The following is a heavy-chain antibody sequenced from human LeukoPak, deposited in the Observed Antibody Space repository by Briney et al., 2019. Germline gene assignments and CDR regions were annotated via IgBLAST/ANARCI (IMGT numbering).Heavy chain of an antibody. V-gene: IGHV4-31*03. CDR3: ASRDGDYDWYFDL. CDR1: GGSISSGGYY. CDR2: IYYSGST. J-gene: IGHJ2*01. D-gene: IGHD4-17*01. Sequence: SQTLSLTCTVSGGSISSGGYYWSWLRQHPGTGLEWIGYIYYSGSTYYNPSLKSRVTISVDTSKNQFSLKLSSVTAADTAVYYCASRDGDYDWYFDLWGRGTLVTVSS.